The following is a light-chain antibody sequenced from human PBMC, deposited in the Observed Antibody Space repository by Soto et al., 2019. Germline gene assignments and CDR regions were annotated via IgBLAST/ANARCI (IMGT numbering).Light chain of an antibody. J-gene: IGKJ1*01. V-gene: IGKV3-15*01. Sequence: EIVMTQSPATLSVSPGERVTLSCRASQSVSSNLAWYQQKPGQTPRLLIYGASARATGIPARFSGSGSGTEFTLTISSLQSEDFAIYYCHQYNNWLWTFGQGTKVEIK. CDR2: GAS. CDR3: HQYNNWLWT. CDR1: QSVSSN.